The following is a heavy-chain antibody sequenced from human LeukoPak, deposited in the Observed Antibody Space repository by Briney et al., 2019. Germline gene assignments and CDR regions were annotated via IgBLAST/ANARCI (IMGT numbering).Heavy chain of an antibody. D-gene: IGHD3-10*01. CDR3: AREGWFGESPSSDAFDI. V-gene: IGHV3-7*03. J-gene: IGHJ3*02. Sequence: GGSLRLSCAASGFTFSSYWMSWVRQAPGKGLEWVANIKQDGSEKYYVDSVKGRFTISRDNAKNSLYLQMNSLRAEDTAVYYCAREGWFGESPSSDAFDIWGQGTMVTVSS. CDR2: IKQDGSEK. CDR1: GFTFSSYW.